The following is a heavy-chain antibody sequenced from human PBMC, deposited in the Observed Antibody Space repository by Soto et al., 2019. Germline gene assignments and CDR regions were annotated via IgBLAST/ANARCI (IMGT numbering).Heavy chain of an antibody. V-gene: IGHV4-59*01. Sequence: PSETLSLTCTVSGGSISSYYWSWIRQPPGKGLEWIGYIYYSGSTNYNPSLKSRVTISVDTSKNQFSLKLSSVTAADTAVYYCARDKVGSSSPYFDYWGQGTLVTVSS. CDR3: ARDKVGSSSPYFDY. CDR1: GGSISSYY. D-gene: IGHD6-6*01. J-gene: IGHJ4*02. CDR2: IYYSGST.